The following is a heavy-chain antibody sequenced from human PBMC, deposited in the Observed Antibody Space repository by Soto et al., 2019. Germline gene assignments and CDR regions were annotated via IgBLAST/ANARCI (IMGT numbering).Heavy chain of an antibody. V-gene: IGHV3-66*01. CDR2: IYSGGST. Sequence: GGSLRLSCAASGFTVSSNYMSWVRQAPGKGLEWVSVIYSGGSTYYADSVKGRFTISRDNSKNTLYLQMNSLRAEDTAVYYCARGGNYYDSSGYYMGGYFDYWGQGTLVTVSS. CDR3: ARGGNYYDSSGYYMGGYFDY. D-gene: IGHD3-22*01. J-gene: IGHJ4*02. CDR1: GFTVSSNY.